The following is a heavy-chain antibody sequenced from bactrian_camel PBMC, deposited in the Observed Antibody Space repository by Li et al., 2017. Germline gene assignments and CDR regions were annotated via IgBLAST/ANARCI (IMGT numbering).Heavy chain of an antibody. Sequence: HVQLVESGGGAVQAGGSLRPSCVASGYIYSSHCMGWVRQAPGKEREGVARINSDGSKAFADSVKGRFTISKDNAKNILYLQMNNLNPEDAGMYYCAAVGSYRCDTNWWLPVVPRYWGQETQVTVS. J-gene: IGHJ4*01. D-gene: IGHD7*01. CDR1: GYIYSSHC. CDR2: INSDGSK. CDR3: AAVGSYRCDTNWWLPVVPRY. V-gene: IGHV3S6*01.